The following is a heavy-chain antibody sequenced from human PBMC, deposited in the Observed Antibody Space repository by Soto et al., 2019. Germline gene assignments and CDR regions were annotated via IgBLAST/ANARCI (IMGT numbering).Heavy chain of an antibody. CDR2: ISSSGAST. CDR3: AKNQHAMAHDY. V-gene: IGHV3-23*01. D-gene: IGHD6-13*01. Sequence: GALRLSCAASGFTFSNYAMSWVRQAPGKELEWVSTISSSGASTDYADSVKGRFTISRDNSQNTLNLQMNSLRAEDTAIYYCAKNQHAMAHDYWGPGTLVTVS. J-gene: IGHJ4*02. CDR1: GFTFSNYA.